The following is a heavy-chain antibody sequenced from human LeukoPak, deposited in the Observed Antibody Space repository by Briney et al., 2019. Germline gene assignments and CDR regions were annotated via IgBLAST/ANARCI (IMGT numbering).Heavy chain of an antibody. V-gene: IGHV4-38-2*01. D-gene: IGHD4-17*01. CDR3: ARTPVTRYNWFDP. Sequence: SETLSLTCAVSGYFISSGYYWGWIRQPPGKGLEWIGSIYHSGSTYYNPSLKSRVTISVDTSKNQFSLKLSSVTAADTAVYYCARTPVTRYNWFDPWGQGTLVTVSS. J-gene: IGHJ5*02. CDR1: GYFISSGYY. CDR2: IYHSGST.